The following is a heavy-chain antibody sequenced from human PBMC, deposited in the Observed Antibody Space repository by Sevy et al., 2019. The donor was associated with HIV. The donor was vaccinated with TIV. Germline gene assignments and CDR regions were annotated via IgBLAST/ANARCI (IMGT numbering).Heavy chain of an antibody. V-gene: IGHV3-30*18. CDR2: ISYDGNNK. J-gene: IGHJ1*01. Sequence: GGSLRLSCAASGFTFSSYAIHWVRQTPGKGLECVAVISYDGNNKYYADSVKGRFTVSRDNSKNTLYAQMNSLRAEDTTVYYCAKDHNLWSEGGFLHHWGQGTLVTVSS. CDR1: GFTFSSYA. D-gene: IGHD3-10*01. CDR3: AKDHNLWSEGGFLHH.